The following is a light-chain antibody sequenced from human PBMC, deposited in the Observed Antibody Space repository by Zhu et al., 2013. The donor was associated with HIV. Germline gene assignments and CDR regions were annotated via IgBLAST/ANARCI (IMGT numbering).Light chain of an antibody. V-gene: IGKV1-5*03. J-gene: IGKJ1*01. CDR1: QRVGSW. CDR2: QVS. CDR3: QQYKTKSWT. Sequence: DIQMTQSPSTLSASVGDRVTITCRASQRVGSWVAWYQQRPGKAPNLLIHQVSNLQGGVPSRFSGGGSGTEFTLTITSLQPEDSATYFCQQYKTKSWTFGQGTKVELK.